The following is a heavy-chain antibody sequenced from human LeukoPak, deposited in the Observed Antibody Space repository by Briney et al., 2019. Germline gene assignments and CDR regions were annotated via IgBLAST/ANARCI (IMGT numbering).Heavy chain of an antibody. CDR2: INWNGGST. CDR1: GFTFDDYG. D-gene: IGHD3-9*01. CDR3: ARCPNYDILTGYYSLYYYYYMDV. J-gene: IGHJ6*03. Sequence: GGSLRLSCAASGFTFDDYGMSWVRQAPGKGLEWVSGINWNGGSTGYADSVKGRFTISRDNAKNSLYLQMNSLRAEDTALYYCARCPNYDILTGYYSLYYYYYMDVWGKGTTVTVSS. V-gene: IGHV3-20*04.